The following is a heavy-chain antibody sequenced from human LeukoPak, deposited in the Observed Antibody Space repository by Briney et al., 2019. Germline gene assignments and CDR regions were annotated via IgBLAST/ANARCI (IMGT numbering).Heavy chain of an antibody. Sequence: KPSETLSLNCTVSGGSICSFYWSWIRPPPGQGLEWVGDIYTSGSTNYNTSLKRRVTISLDTSKNQFSLKLSSVTAADTAVYYCARVSLRGRWFDPWGQGTLVTVSS. V-gene: IGHV4-4*09. J-gene: IGHJ5*02. CDR2: IYTSGST. CDR3: ARVSLRGRWFDP. CDR1: GGSICSFY. D-gene: IGHD2-15*01.